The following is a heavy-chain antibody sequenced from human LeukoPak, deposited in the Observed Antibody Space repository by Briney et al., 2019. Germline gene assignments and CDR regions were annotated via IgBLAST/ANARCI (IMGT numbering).Heavy chain of an antibody. D-gene: IGHD6-6*01. CDR2: ISYDGSNK. CDR3: ARGRGQLVLSGAFDI. J-gene: IGHJ3*02. V-gene: IGHV3-30-3*01. CDR1: GFTFSSYA. Sequence: GGSLRLSCAASGFTFSSYAMHWVRQAPGKGLEWVAVISYDGSNKYYADSVKGRFTISRDNSKNTLYLQMNSLRAEDTAVYYCARGRGQLVLSGAFDIWGQGTMVTVSS.